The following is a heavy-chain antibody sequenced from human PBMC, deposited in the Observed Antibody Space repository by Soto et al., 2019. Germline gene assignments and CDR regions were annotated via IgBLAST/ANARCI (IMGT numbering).Heavy chain of an antibody. J-gene: IGHJ4*02. D-gene: IGHD6-19*01. CDR2: IYHSGST. V-gene: IGHV4-4*02. Sequence: PSETLSLTCAVSGGSISSSNWWSWVRQPPGKGLEWIGEIYHSGSTSYNPSLKSRVTISVDKSKNQFSLKLSSVTAADTAVYYCARLIAVAGTGFDYWGQGTLVTVS. CDR3: ARLIAVAGTGFDY. CDR1: GGSISSSNW.